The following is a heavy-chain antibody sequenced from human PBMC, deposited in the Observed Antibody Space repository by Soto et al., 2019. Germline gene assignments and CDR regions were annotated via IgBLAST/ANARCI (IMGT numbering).Heavy chain of an antibody. CDR1: GFSLTTSGVG. CDR2: IYWDDDK. V-gene: IGHV2-5*02. Sequence: QITLNESGPPLVNPTQTLTLTSTFSGFSLTTSGVGVGWIRQSPGKAPEWLALIYWDDDKRYSPSLKSRLTITKDTSKNQVVLTMANLDPADTATYYCAHRVLRTVFGLVTTTAIYFDFWGQGTPVAVSS. J-gene: IGHJ4*02. CDR3: AHRVLRTVFGLVTTTAIYFDF. D-gene: IGHD3-3*01.